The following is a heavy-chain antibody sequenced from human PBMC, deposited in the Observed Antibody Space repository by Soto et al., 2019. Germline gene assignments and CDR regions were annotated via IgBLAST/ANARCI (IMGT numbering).Heavy chain of an antibody. CDR3: TREWGPSYYYDSSGFSPDS. CDR1: GYGISTSSY. CDR2: INHRGNS. V-gene: IGHV4-38-2*02. Sequence: SETLSLTCVVSGYGISTSSYWGWVRQAPGKGLEWIGAINHRGNSYYNSSLKSRVTMSVDTSRNQFSLSLTSVTAADTARYYCTREWGPSYYYDSSGFSPDSWGQGTLVTVSS. D-gene: IGHD3-22*01. J-gene: IGHJ4*02.